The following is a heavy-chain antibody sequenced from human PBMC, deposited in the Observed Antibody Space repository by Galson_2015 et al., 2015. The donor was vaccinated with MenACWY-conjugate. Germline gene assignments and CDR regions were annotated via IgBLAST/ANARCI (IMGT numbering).Heavy chain of an antibody. V-gene: IGHV4-4*02. CDR3: VANGYYTLEH. CDR1: GGSIRGTNW. CDR2: IYHSGST. J-gene: IGHJ4*02. Sequence: LTCAVSGGSIRGTNWWSWVRPPPGKGLEWIGEIYHSGSTNYNPSLKSRITISVDKSKNQFSLQLTSVTAADTAVYYCVANGYYTLEHWGQGT. D-gene: IGHD3-3*01.